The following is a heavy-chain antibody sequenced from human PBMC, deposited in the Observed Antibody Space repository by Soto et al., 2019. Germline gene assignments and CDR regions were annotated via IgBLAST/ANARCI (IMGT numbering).Heavy chain of an antibody. CDR3: ARLGTNGQTLDY. V-gene: IGHV4-4*07. CDR1: GGSISSYF. CDR2: IYVTGST. J-gene: IGHJ4*02. D-gene: IGHD3-16*01. Sequence: PSETLSLTCTVSGGSISSYFWTWIRQPAGKGLEWVGRIYVTGSTNYNPSLKSRVSMSVDTSKNQFSLKLSSVTAADTAVYYCARLGTNGQTLDYWGQGTLVTVSS.